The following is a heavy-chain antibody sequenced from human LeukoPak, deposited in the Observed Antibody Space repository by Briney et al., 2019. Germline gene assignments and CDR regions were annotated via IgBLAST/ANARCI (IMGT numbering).Heavy chain of an antibody. CDR1: GYSFTSYW. CDR3: VRGHSSSWVITSNWFDP. J-gene: IGHJ5*02. V-gene: IGHV5-51*01. CDR2: IYPGDSDT. D-gene: IGHD6-13*01. Sequence: GESLKISCKGSGYSFTSYWIGWVRQMPGKGLEWMGIIYPGDSDTRYSPSFQGQVTISADKSISTAYLQWSSLKASDTAMYYCVRGHSSSWVITSNWFDPWGQGTLVTVSS.